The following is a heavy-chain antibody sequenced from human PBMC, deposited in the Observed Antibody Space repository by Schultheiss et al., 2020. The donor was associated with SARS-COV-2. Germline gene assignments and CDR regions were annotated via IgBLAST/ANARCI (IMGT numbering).Heavy chain of an antibody. CDR3: ARGHRRGYSYGSAFDI. J-gene: IGHJ3*02. Sequence: SQTLSLTCAVYGGSFSGYYWSWIRQPPGKGLEWIGEINHSGSTNYNPSLKSRVTISVDTSKNQFSLKLSSVTAADTAVYYCARGHRRGYSYGSAFDIWGQGTMVTVSS. CDR2: INHSGST. V-gene: IGHV4-34*01. CDR1: GGSFSGYY. D-gene: IGHD5-18*01.